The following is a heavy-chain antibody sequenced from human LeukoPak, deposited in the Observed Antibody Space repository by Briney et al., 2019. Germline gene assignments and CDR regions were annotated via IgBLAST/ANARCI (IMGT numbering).Heavy chain of an antibody. D-gene: IGHD1-26*01. V-gene: IGHV4-4*02. J-gene: IGHJ2*01. CDR2: IYHSGST. Sequence: SSETLSLTCAVSGGSISSSNWWSWVRQPPGKGLEWIGEIYHSGSTNYNPSLKSRVTISVDKSKNQFSLKLSSVTAADTAVYYCATFSGGSHWYFDLWGRGTLVTVSS. CDR3: ATFSGGSHWYFDL. CDR1: GGSISSSNW.